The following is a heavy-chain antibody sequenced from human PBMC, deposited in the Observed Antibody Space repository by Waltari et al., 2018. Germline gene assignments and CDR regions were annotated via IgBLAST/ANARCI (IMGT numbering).Heavy chain of an antibody. V-gene: IGHV3-23*01. CDR1: GFAFGNCA. D-gene: IGHD1-26*01. J-gene: IGHJ4*02. Sequence: EVQLMESGGGLVQPGGSLRLSCAASGFAFGNCAMSWVRQAPGKGLEWVSALSDSGKHTYYADSVKGRFTISRDNSKNTLYLQMNSLTVEDTAVYYCAKDETGLLFLVFDSWGPGTLVTVSS. CDR2: LSDSGKHT. CDR3: AKDETGLLFLVFDS.